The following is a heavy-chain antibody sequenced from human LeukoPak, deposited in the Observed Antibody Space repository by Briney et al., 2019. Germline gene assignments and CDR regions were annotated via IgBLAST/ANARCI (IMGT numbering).Heavy chain of an antibody. J-gene: IGHJ3*02. Sequence: KPSETLSLTCTVSGGSISSYYWSWIRQPAGKGLEWIGRIYTSGSTNYNPSLKSRVTMSVDTSKNQFSLKLSSVTAADTAVYYCARDTEDYYGSGGYYNDAFDIWGQGTMVTVSS. D-gene: IGHD3-10*01. CDR1: GGSISSYY. CDR2: IYTSGST. V-gene: IGHV4-4*07. CDR3: ARDTEDYYGSGGYYNDAFDI.